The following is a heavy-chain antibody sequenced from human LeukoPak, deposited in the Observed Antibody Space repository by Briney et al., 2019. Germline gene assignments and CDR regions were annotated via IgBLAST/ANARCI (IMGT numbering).Heavy chain of an antibody. D-gene: IGHD3-9*01. CDR1: GGTFSSYA. V-gene: IGHV1-69*06. CDR2: IIPIFGTA. CDR3: ARDSLTGYYEWDY. J-gene: IGHJ4*02. Sequence: ASVKVSCKASGGTFSSYAISWVRQAPGQGLEWMGGIIPIFGTANYAQKFQGRVTITADKSKSTAYMELSSLRSEDTAVYYCARDSLTGYYEWDYWGQGTLVTVSS.